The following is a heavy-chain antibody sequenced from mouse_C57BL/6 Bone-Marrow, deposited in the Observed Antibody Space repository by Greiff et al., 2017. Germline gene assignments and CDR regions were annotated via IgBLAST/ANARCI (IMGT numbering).Heavy chain of an antibody. CDR2: IRNKANGYTT. CDR3: ARSPLITTVVATKDYAMDY. J-gene: IGHJ4*01. CDR1: GFTFTDYY. D-gene: IGHD1-1*01. Sequence: EVKLVESGGGLVQPGGSLSLSCAASGFTFTDYYMSWVRQPPGKALEWLGFIRNKANGYTTEYSASVKGRFTISRDNSQSILYLQMNALRAEDSATYYCARSPLITTVVATKDYAMDYWGQGTSVTVSS. V-gene: IGHV7-3*01.